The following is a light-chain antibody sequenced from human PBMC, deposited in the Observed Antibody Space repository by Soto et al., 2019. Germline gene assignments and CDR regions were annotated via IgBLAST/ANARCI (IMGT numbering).Light chain of an antibody. J-gene: IGLJ3*02. CDR1: SSNIGNNY. V-gene: IGLV1-51*02. CDR2: ENN. CDR3: GTWDSSLSAGV. Sequence: QSVLTQPPSVSAAPGQRVTISCSGSSSNIGNNYVSWYQQFPGTAPKLLIFENNKRPSAIPDRFSASKSGTSATLGITGLQTGDEADYYCGTWDSSLSAGVFGGGTKLTVL.